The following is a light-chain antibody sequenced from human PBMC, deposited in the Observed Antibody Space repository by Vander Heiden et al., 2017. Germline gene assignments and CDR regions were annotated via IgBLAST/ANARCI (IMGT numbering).Light chain of an antibody. CDR3: QQRNSCPRT. V-gene: IGKV3-11*01. Sequence: EIVLTQSPATLSASAGDRVTISCRASQSISAELAWYQQKPGNAPRLLIYDASNLAPGIPARFSGSGSGTDFTLTISNLQPDDCAVYYCQQRNSCPRTFGQGTKVEI. CDR1: QSISAE. J-gene: IGKJ1*01. CDR2: DAS.